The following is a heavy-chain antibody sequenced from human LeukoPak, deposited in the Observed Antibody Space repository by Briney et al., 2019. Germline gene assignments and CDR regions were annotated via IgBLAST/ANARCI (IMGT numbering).Heavy chain of an antibody. CDR3: ARVNDNWSYAMDV. D-gene: IGHD3-9*01. J-gene: IGHJ6*02. V-gene: IGHV1-69*04. CDR1: GGTFGTDA. Sequence: SVKVSCKASGGTFGTDAISWVRQAAGQGLECWGRIIPILGIPKYEQKFQGRVTITADKSTSVAYMELSSLRSDDTAVYYCARVNDNWSYAMDVWGQGTTVTVSS. CDR2: IIPILGIP.